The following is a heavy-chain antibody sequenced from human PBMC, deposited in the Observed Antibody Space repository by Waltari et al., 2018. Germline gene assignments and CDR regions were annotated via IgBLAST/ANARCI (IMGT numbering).Heavy chain of an antibody. V-gene: IGHV1-46*01. J-gene: IGHJ2*01. CDR1: GYTFTSYY. CDR2: INPSGGST. CDR3: AGAITGYSSSWYSGYFDL. Sequence: QVQLVQSGAEVKKPGASVKVSCKASGYTFTSYYMHWVRQAPGQGLEWMGIINPSGGSTSYAQKFQGRVTMTRDTSTSTVYMELSSRRSEDTAVYYCAGAITGYSSSWYSGYFDLWGRGTLVTVSS. D-gene: IGHD6-13*01.